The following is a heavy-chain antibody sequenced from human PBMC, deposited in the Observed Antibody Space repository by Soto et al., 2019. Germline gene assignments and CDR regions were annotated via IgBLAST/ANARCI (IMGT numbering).Heavy chain of an antibody. Sequence: GGSLRLSCAASGFTFSSYSMNWVRQAPGKGLEWVSSISSSSSYIYYADSVKGRFTISRDNAKNSLYLQMNSLRAEDTAVYYCARRYCSGGSCYGTTFDIWGQGTMVTVS. J-gene: IGHJ3*02. CDR1: GFTFSSYS. CDR2: ISSSSSYI. V-gene: IGHV3-21*01. CDR3: ARRYCSGGSCYGTTFDI. D-gene: IGHD2-15*01.